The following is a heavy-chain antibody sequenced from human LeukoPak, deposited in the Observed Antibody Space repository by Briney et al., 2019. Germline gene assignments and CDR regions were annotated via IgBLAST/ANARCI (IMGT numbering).Heavy chain of an antibody. CDR2: IYYSGST. V-gene: IGHV4-59*01. CDR1: GGSISSYY. J-gene: IGHJ4*02. D-gene: IGHD3-10*01. CDR3: ARGVVRGVITLDY. Sequence: SETLSLTCTVSGGSISSYYWNWIRQPPGKGLEWIGYIYYSGSTNYNPSLKSRVTISVDTSKNQFSLKLSSVTAADTAMYYCARGVVRGVITLDYWGQGTLVTVSS.